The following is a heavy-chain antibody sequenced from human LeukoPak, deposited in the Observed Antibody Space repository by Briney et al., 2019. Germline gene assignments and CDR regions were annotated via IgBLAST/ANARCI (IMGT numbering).Heavy chain of an antibody. CDR2: INQAGSDR. Sequence: GGSLRLSCAASGFTFSGHWMSWVRQAPGKGLKWVANINQAGSDRYYVDSVEGRFTISRDNAKNSLYLQMNSLRAEDTAVYFCARLPFSGYAYFDYWGQGTLVTVSS. V-gene: IGHV3-7*01. J-gene: IGHJ4*02. CDR3: ARLPFSGYAYFDY. CDR1: GFTFSGHW. D-gene: IGHD5-12*01.